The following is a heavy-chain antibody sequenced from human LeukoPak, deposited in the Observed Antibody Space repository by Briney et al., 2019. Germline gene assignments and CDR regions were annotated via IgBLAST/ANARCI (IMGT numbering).Heavy chain of an antibody. J-gene: IGHJ4*02. CDR2: IYYSGST. CDR3: AREVGGNSAFDY. Sequence: PSETLSLTCAVSGVSISSGGYYWSWIRQPPGKGLEWIGYIYYSGSTNYNPSLKSRVTISVDTSKNQFSLKLSSVTAADTAVYYCAREVGGNSAFDYWGQGTLVTVSS. CDR1: GVSISSGGYY. D-gene: IGHD4-23*01. V-gene: IGHV4-61*08.